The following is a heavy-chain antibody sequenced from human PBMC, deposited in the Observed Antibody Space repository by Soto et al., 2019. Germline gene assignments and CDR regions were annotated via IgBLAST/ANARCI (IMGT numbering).Heavy chain of an antibody. CDR3: ARSPEATVTAFDY. D-gene: IGHD4-17*01. CDR2: IYYSGST. V-gene: IGHV4-31*03. Sequence: QVQLQESGPGLVKPSQTLSLTCTVSGGSISSGGYYWSWIRQHPGKGLEWIGYIYYSGSTYYNPALKSRVTXSXDXXKNQCSLKLSSVTAADTAVYYCARSPEATVTAFDYWGQGTLVTVSS. CDR1: GGSISSGGYY. J-gene: IGHJ4*02.